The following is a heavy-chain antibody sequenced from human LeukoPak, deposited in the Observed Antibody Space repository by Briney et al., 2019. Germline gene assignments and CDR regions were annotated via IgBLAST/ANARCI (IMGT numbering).Heavy chain of an antibody. Sequence: PSVKLSCKASGYTLTSYDINRVRQATGQELEWMGWMNPNSGNPGYAQKFQGRVTMTRNTSISTAYMELSSLRSEDTAVYYCARAAEGYWFDPWGQGTLVTVSS. J-gene: IGHJ5*02. CDR3: ARAAEGYWFDP. CDR2: MNPNSGNP. CDR1: GYTLTSYD. D-gene: IGHD1-14*01. V-gene: IGHV1-8*01.